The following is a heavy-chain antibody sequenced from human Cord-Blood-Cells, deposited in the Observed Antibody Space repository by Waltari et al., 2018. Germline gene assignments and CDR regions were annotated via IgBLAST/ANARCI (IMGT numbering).Heavy chain of an antibody. Sequence: QVQLQQWGAGLLKPSETLSLTCAVYGGSFSGYYWSWIRQPPGKGLEWIGEINHSESTNYDPSLKSRVTISVDTSKNQFSLKLSSVTAADTAVYYCARGTDWADYWGQGTLVTVSS. CDR2: INHSEST. V-gene: IGHV4-34*01. D-gene: IGHD3-9*01. J-gene: IGHJ4*02. CDR1: GGSFSGYY. CDR3: ARGTDWADY.